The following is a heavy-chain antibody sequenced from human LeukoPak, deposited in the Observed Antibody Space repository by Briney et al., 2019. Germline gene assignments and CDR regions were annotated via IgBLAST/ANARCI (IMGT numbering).Heavy chain of an antibody. D-gene: IGHD3-3*01. Sequence: VPLQISCQGPGYIFTSYWIGWVRQRPGKGLEGMGSIYRGDFDTRYSPSFQGQVTISAGKSISTAYLQWSSWEASDTAMYSCGRQRDYDFAHFDYWGQGTLVTVSS. CDR3: GRQRDYDFAHFDY. J-gene: IGHJ4*02. V-gene: IGHV5-51*01. CDR1: GYIFTSYW. CDR2: IYRGDFDT.